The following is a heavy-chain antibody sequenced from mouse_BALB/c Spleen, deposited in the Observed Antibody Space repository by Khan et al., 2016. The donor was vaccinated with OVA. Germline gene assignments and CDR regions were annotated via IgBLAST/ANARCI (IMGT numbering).Heavy chain of an antibody. CDR3: APNWCWLAY. CDR1: GYTFSNYW. J-gene: IGHJ3*01. D-gene: IGHD4-1*01. Sequence: QVQLQQSGAELMKPGASVKISCKATGYTFSNYWIEWVKQRPGHGLEWIGEILPGSVTTNYNEKFKGKATFTADTSSNTAYMQLSSLTSEDSAGYYCAPNWCWLAYWGQGTLVTVSA. V-gene: IGHV1-9*01. CDR2: ILPGSVTT.